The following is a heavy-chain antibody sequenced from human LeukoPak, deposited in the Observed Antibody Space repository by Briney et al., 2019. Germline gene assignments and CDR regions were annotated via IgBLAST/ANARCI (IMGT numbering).Heavy chain of an antibody. J-gene: IGHJ4*02. V-gene: IGHV4-34*01. D-gene: IGHD3-10*01. CDR2: INHSGST. Sequence: SETLSLTCAVYGGSFSGYYWSWIRQPPGKGLEWIGEINHSGSTNYNPSLKSRVTISVDTSKNQFSLKLSSVTAADTAVYYCAGVRGSYYGSGSYYNWGQGTLVTVSS. CDR1: GGSFSGYY. CDR3: AGVRGSYYGSGSYYN.